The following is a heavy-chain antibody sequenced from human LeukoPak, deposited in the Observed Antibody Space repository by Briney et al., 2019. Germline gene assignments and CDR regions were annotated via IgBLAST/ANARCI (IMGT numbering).Heavy chain of an antibody. J-gene: IGHJ4*02. CDR3: ARDLKI. CDR1: GGSISSGSYY. CDR2: IYYSGST. V-gene: IGHV4-61*01. Sequence: SETLSLTCTVSGGSISSGSYYWSWIRQPPGKGLEWIGYIYYSGSTNYNPSLKSRVTISVDTSKNQFSLKLSSVTAADTAVYYCARDLKIWGQGTLVTVSS.